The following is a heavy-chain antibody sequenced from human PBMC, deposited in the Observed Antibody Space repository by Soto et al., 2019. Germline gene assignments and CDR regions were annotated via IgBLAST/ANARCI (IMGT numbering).Heavy chain of an antibody. J-gene: IGHJ4*02. D-gene: IGHD5-12*01. CDR3: AKDRRWLPDY. V-gene: IGHV3-30*18. CDR2: ISYDGSNK. CDR1: GFTFSSYG. Sequence: SLRLSCAASGFTFSSYGMHWVRQAPGKGLEWVAVISYDGSNKYYADSVKGRFTISRDNSKNTLYLQMNSLRAEDTAVYYCAKDRRWLPDYWGQGTLVTVSS.